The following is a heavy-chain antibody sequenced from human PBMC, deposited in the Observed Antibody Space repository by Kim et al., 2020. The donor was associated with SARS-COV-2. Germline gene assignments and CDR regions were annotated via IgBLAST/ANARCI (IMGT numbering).Heavy chain of an antibody. Sequence: SETLSLTCTVSGGSISSSSYYWGWIRQPPGKGLEWIGSIYYSGSTYYNPSLKSRVTISVDTSKNQFSLKLSSVTAADTAVYYCTGPIAAAEDAFDIWGQGTMVTVSS. CDR2: IYYSGST. CDR1: GGSISSSSYY. CDR3: TGPIAAAEDAFDI. V-gene: IGHV4-39*07. J-gene: IGHJ3*02. D-gene: IGHD6-13*01.